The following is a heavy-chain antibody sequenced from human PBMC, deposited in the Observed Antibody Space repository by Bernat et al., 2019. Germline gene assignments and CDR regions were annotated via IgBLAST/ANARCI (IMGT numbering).Heavy chain of an antibody. D-gene: IGHD6-19*01. J-gene: IGHJ4*02. Sequence: QVQLVESVGGVVQPGRSLRLSCAASGFTFSSYGMHWVRQAPGKGLEWVAVIWYDGSNKYYADSVKGRFTISRDNSKNTLYLQMNSLRAEDTAVYYCARGPQAGPFDYWGQGTLVTVSS. V-gene: IGHV3-33*01. CDR2: IWYDGSNK. CDR3: ARGPQAGPFDY. CDR1: GFTFSSYG.